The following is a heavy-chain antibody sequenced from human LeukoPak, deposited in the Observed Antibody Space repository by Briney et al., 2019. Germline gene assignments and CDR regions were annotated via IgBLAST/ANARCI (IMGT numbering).Heavy chain of an antibody. CDR2: IRYDGSHE. Sequence: GGSLRLSCAASGFTFSNYAVSWVRQAPGKGLEWVAFIRYDGSHEYYADSVKGRFTISRDNSKNTLYLQMNSVRSEDTALYYCAKPSGSGVDYWGQGTRVTVSS. CDR1: GFTFSNYA. V-gene: IGHV3-30*02. CDR3: AKPSGSGVDY. D-gene: IGHD1-26*01. J-gene: IGHJ4*01.